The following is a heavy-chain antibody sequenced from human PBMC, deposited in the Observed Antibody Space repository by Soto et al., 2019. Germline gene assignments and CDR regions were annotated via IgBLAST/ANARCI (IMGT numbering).Heavy chain of an antibody. Sequence: PSVTLPLTCTVSGGSIGSYYWSWIRQPPGKGLEWIGYIYYSGSTNYNPSLKSRVTISVDTSKNQFSLKLSSVTAADTAVYYCVRVPGPWGQGTLVTVSS. J-gene: IGHJ5*02. V-gene: IGHV4-59*12. CDR2: IYYSGST. CDR1: GGSIGSYY. CDR3: VRVPGP.